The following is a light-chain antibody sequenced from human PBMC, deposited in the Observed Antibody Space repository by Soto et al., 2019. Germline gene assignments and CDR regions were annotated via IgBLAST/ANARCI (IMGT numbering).Light chain of an antibody. CDR3: AAWDDSLNGRYV. J-gene: IGLJ1*01. V-gene: IGLV1-44*01. CDR2: SNN. Sequence: QSALTQPPSASGTPGQRVTISCSGSSSHIGSNTVNWYQQLPGTAPKLLIYSNNQRPSGVPGRFSGSKSGTSASLAISGLQSEDEADYYCAAWDDSLNGRYVFGTGTKVTVL. CDR1: SSHIGSNT.